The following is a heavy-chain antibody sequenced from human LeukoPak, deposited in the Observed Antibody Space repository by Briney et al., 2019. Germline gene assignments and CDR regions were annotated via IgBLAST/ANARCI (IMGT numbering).Heavy chain of an antibody. J-gene: IGHJ5*02. CDR3: ARWQRDIVVVPAADSNWFDP. Sequence: ASVKVSCKASGYTFTSYGISWVRQAPGQGLEWMGWISAYNGNTNYAQKLQGRVTMTTDTSTSTAYMELRSLRSDDTAVYYCARWQRDIVVVPAADSNWFDPWGQGTLVTVSS. D-gene: IGHD2-2*01. CDR2: ISAYNGNT. CDR1: GYTFTSYG. V-gene: IGHV1-18*01.